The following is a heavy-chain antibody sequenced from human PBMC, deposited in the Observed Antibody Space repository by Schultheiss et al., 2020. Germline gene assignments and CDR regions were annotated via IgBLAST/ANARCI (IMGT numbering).Heavy chain of an antibody. D-gene: IGHD4-17*01. CDR1: GFTFSNYA. CDR2: ISYDGSNK. Sequence: GESLKISCAASGFTFSNYAMSWVRQAPGKGLEWVAVISYDGSNKYYADSVKGRFTISRDNSKNTLYLQMNSLRAEDTAVYYCASYGVTTVTTYGGDAFDIWGQGTMVTVSS. CDR3: ASYGVTTVTTYGGDAFDI. J-gene: IGHJ3*02. V-gene: IGHV3-30*03.